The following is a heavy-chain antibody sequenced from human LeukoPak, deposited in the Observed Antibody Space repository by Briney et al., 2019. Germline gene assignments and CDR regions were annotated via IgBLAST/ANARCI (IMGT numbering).Heavy chain of an antibody. Sequence: GGSLRLSCAASGFTFNDYAMYWVRQSPGRGLEWVALIRDDGSDTYHADSVKGRFTISRDNSKDTVFLRMNSLRGEDSAIYYCAKSDGHGTGYGFHIWGQGTMVTVSS. CDR3: AKSDGHGTGYGFHI. D-gene: IGHD6-19*01. J-gene: IGHJ3*02. CDR2: IRDDGSDT. V-gene: IGHV3-30*02. CDR1: GFTFNDYA.